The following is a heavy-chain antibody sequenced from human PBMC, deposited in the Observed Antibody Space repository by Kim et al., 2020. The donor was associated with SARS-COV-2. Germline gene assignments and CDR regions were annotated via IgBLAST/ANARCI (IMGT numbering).Heavy chain of an antibody. J-gene: IGHJ5*02. CDR3: ARGVIRFFPNWFDP. D-gene: IGHD3-3*01. CDR2: INAGNGNT. V-gene: IGHV1-3*01. Sequence: ASVKVSCKASGYTFSSYAMHWVRQAPGQSLEWMGWINAGNGNTKYSQKFQGRVTITRDTSATTTYMELSSLRPEDTAVYFCARGVIRFFPNWFDPWGQGTLVIVSS. CDR1: GYTFSSYA.